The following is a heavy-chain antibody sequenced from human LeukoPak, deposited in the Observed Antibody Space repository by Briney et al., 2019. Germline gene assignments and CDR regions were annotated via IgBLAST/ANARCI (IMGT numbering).Heavy chain of an antibody. CDR1: AFTSIDYY. Sequence: GGSLRLSCAASAFTSIDYYMRWIRRAPGKGLEWGSYISSSSSYTNSADSVKGRFTISRDNAKNSLYLQMNGLRAEDTAVYYCARGGAFDIWGQGTMVTVSS. J-gene: IGHJ3*02. D-gene: IGHD3-16*01. CDR3: ARGGAFDI. CDR2: ISSSSSYT. V-gene: IGHV3-11*06.